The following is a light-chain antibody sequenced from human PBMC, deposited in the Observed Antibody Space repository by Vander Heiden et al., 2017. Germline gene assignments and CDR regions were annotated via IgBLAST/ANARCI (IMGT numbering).Light chain of an antibody. CDR2: VVT. Sequence: QSALTQPASVSGSPGQSITISCPGTSSDVGAHNFVSWYQHHPGKAPKLLIYVVTNRPSGVSNRFSGSKSGNTASLTISGLQAEDESDYYCSSFSTSGGTVVFGGGTKLTVL. V-gene: IGLV2-14*01. J-gene: IGLJ2*01. CDR3: SSFSTSGGTVV. CDR1: SSDVGAHNF.